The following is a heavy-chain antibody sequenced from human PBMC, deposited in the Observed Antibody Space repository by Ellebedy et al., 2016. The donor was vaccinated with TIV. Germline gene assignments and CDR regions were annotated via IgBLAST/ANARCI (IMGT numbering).Heavy chain of an antibody. CDR1: GFTFSSYA. CDR3: AKVNAAWLEDFDF. Sequence: PGGSLRLSCAPSGFTFSSYAMSWVRQAPGKGLEWVSGVSGNGSITYYADSVKGRLTISRDNSKNTLYLQMNSLRAEDTAVYYCAKVNAAWLEDFDFWGQGTLVTVSS. J-gene: IGHJ4*02. D-gene: IGHD6-19*01. CDR2: VSGNGSIT. V-gene: IGHV3-23*01.